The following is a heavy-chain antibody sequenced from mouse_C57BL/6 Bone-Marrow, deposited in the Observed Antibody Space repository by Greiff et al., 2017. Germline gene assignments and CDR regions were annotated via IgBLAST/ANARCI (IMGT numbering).Heavy chain of an antibody. CDR1: GYTFTSYG. J-gene: IGHJ4*01. D-gene: IGHD2-3*01. CDR2: IYPRSGNT. CDR3: ARWGYCYYYAMDY. Sequence: QVQLQQSGAELARPGASVKLSCKASGYTFTSYGISWVKQRTGPGLEWIGEIYPRSGNTYYNEKFKGKATLTADKSSSTAYMALRSLTSEDSAVYFCARWGYCYYYAMDYWGQGTSVTVSS. V-gene: IGHV1-81*01.